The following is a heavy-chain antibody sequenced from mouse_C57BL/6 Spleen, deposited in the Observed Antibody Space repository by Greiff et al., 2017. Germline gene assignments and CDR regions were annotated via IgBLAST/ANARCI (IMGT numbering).Heavy chain of an antibody. V-gene: IGHV2-6-1*01. CDR1: GFSLTSYG. J-gene: IGHJ1*03. Sequence: VKLVESGPGLVAPSQSLSISCTVSGFSLTSYGVHWVRQPPGKGLEWLVVIWSDGSTTYNSALKSRLSISKDNSKSQVFLKMHSLQTDDTAMYYCARHDGYYGYFDVWGTGTTVTVSS. CDR2: IWSDGST. D-gene: IGHD2-3*01. CDR3: ARHDGYYGYFDV.